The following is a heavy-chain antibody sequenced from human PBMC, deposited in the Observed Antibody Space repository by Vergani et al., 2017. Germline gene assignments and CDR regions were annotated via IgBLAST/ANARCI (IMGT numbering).Heavy chain of an antibody. CDR2: INPNSGGT. V-gene: IGHV1-2*02. D-gene: IGHD3-10*01. CDR3: ARDQITMVRGVITRYYFDY. Sequence: QVQLVQSGAEVKKPGASVKVSCKASGYTFTGYYMHWVRQAPGQGLEWMGWINPNSGGTNYAQKFQGRVTMTRDTSISTAYMELSSLRSEDTAVYYCARDQITMVRGVITRYYFDYWGQGTLVTVSS. J-gene: IGHJ4*02. CDR1: GYTFTGYY.